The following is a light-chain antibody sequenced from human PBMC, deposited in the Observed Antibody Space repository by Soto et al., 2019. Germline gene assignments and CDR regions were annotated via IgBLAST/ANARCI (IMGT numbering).Light chain of an antibody. J-gene: IGLJ2*01. V-gene: IGLV2-23*02. CDR1: SSDVGSYNL. Sequence: QSVLTQPASVSGSPGQSITISCTGTSSDVGSYNLVSWYQQHPGKAPKLMIYEVSKRPSGVSNRFSGSKSGNTASLTISGLQAEYEADYYCCSYAGSSTLFGGGTQLTVL. CDR2: EVS. CDR3: CSYAGSSTL.